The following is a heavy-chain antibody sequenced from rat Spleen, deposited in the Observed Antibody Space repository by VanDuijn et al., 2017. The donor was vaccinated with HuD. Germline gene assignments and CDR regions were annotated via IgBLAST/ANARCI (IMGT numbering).Heavy chain of an antibody. CDR3: TTGTTRVPFDY. CDR1: GFTFSDYG. CDR2: ITYDGGST. D-gene: IGHD1-4*01. J-gene: IGHJ2*01. V-gene: IGHV5-20*01. Sequence: EVQLVESGGGLVQPGRSMKLSCAASGFTFSDYGMAWVRQAPKKGLEWVAYITYDGGSTYYRDSVKGRFVISRDNAKSTLYLQMDSLRSEDTATYYCTTGTTRVPFDYWGQGVMVTVSS.